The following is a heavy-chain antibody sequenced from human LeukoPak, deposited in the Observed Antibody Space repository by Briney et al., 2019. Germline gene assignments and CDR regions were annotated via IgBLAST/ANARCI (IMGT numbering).Heavy chain of an antibody. J-gene: IGHJ4*02. CDR3: ARFDSSGYYYRYYFDY. CDR1: GGSISSSSYY. D-gene: IGHD3-22*01. Sequence: SETLSLTCTVSGGSISSSSYYWGWIRQPPGKGLEWIGSIYYSGSTYYNPSLKSRATISVDTSKNQFSLKLSSVTAADTAVYYCARFDSSGYYYRYYFDYWGQGTLVTVSS. V-gene: IGHV4-39*01. CDR2: IYYSGST.